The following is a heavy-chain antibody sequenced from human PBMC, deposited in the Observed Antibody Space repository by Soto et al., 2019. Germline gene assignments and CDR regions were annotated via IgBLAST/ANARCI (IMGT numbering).Heavy chain of an antibody. J-gene: IGHJ4*02. D-gene: IGHD4-17*01. CDR2: ISYDGSNK. CDR1: GFTFSSYG. Sequence: PGGSLRLSCAASGFTFSSYGMHWVRQAPGKGLEWVAVISYDGSNKYYADSVKGRFAISRDNSKNTLYLQMNSLRAEDTAVYYCTKGDYGGNSWPRPLDYWGQGTLVTVSS. CDR3: TKGDYGGNSWPRPLDY. V-gene: IGHV3-30*18.